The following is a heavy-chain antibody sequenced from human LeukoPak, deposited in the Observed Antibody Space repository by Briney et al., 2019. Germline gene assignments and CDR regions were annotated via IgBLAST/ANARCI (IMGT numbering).Heavy chain of an antibody. J-gene: IGHJ3*01. CDR2: ISAYNGNT. CDR3: ARDIVGAGEVAFDF. D-gene: IGHD1-26*01. V-gene: IGHV1-18*01. CDR1: GYTFTSYG. Sequence: ASVKVSCKASGYTFTSYGISWVRQAPGQGLEWMGWISAYNGNTNYAQKLQGRVTMTTDTSTSTVYMELSSLRSEDTAVYYCARDIVGAGEVAFDFWGQGTMVTVSS.